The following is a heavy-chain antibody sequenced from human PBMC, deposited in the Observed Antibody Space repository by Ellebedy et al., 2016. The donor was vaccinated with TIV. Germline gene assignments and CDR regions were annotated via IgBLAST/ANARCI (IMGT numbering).Heavy chain of an antibody. D-gene: IGHD1-20*01. Sequence: GESLKISCAASGFTFSNFDMDWVRQAPGKGLEWVAVISHDGSLKFYADPVKGRFSISRDNSKNTLYLQMNSLRVEDTDVYYCAKGKVDNWMDAGSLDYWGQGSLVTVSS. CDR1: GFTFSNFD. CDR2: ISHDGSLK. J-gene: IGHJ4*02. V-gene: IGHV3-30*18. CDR3: AKGKVDNWMDAGSLDY.